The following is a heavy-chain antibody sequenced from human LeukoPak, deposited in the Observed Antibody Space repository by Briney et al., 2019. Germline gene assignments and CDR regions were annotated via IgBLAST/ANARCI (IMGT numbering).Heavy chain of an antibody. J-gene: IGHJ6*03. CDR2: ISSSSSYI. Sequence: GGSLRLSCAASGFTFSSYSMNWVRQAPGKGLEWVSSISSSSSYIYYADSVKSRFTVSRDNAKNSLYLQMNSLRAEDTAVYYCARYCSSTSCSSYYYYYMDVWGKGTTVTVSS. D-gene: IGHD2-2*01. V-gene: IGHV3-21*01. CDR3: ARYCSSTSCSSYYYYYMDV. CDR1: GFTFSSYS.